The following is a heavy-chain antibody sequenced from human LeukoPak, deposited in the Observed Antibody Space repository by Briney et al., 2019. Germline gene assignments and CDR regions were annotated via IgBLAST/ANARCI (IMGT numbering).Heavy chain of an antibody. J-gene: IGHJ6*03. V-gene: IGHV4-4*07. CDR2: IYTGGST. CDR3: ARGQAGRRVPNYDWNSRYYYYMDV. Sequence: SETLSLTCTVSGGSISNYYWSWIRQPAGKGLDWIGRIYTGGSTNYNPSLRSRVTMSVDTSKNQFSLRLSSVTAADTAVYYCARGQAGRRVPNYDWNSRYYYYMDVWGKGTPVTVSS. D-gene: IGHD1-7*01. CDR1: GGSISNYY.